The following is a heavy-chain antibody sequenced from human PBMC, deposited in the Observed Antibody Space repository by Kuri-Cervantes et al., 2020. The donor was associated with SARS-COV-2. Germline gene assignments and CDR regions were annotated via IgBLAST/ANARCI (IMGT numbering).Heavy chain of an antibody. J-gene: IGHJ4*02. Sequence: SETLSLTCIVSGGSISGSSYYWGWIRQPPGKRLEWIGSIYYSGATYYNPPLKSRATISVDTSKNQFSLRLNSVTAADTAVYYCARGINDYADYGLDYWGQGTLVTVSS. CDR3: ARGINDYADYGLDY. V-gene: IGHV4-39*07. CDR1: GGSISGSSYY. CDR2: IYYSGAT. D-gene: IGHD4-17*01.